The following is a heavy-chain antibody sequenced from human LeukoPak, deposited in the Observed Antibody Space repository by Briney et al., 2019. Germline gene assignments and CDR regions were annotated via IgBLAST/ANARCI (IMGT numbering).Heavy chain of an antibody. J-gene: IGHJ4*02. D-gene: IGHD6-13*01. V-gene: IGHV3-23*01. CDR2: ISGNGGYT. CDR3: AKAPYYSSSWYFFDY. CDR1: GFTFSSYA. Sequence: GGSLRLSCAASGFTFSSYAMNWVRQAPGKGLGWVSGISGNGGYTYYADSVKGRFTISRDSSKNTLYLQMNSLRAEDTAVYYCAKAPYYSSSWYFFDYWGQGTLVTVSS.